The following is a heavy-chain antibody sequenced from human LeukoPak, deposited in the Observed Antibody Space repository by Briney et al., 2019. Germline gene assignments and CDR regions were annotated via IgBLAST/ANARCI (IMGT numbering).Heavy chain of an antibody. CDR1: GFTFSSYA. D-gene: IGHD6-19*01. CDR3: AKWGIAVAGTSFHYFDY. V-gene: IGHV3-23*01. Sequence: GSLRLSCSVSGFTFSSYAMNWVRQAPGKGLEWVSGISGSGGTTYYADSMKGRFTISRDNSKNTLYLQMNSLRGEDTAVYYCAKWGIAVAGTSFHYFDYWGQGTLVTVSS. CDR2: ISGSGGTT. J-gene: IGHJ4*02.